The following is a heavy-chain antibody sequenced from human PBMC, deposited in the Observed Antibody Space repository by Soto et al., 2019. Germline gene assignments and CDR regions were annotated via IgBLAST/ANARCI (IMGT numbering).Heavy chain of an antibody. J-gene: IGHJ5*02. D-gene: IGHD2-21*02. Sequence: QERLVQSGAELRRPGASVKLSCRASGYNFPSSNVNWVRQASGQGPEWLGWMNAANGNAAFARDFQGRVSMTRDLSTDTDYLDLGGLSSGDTAMYYCARAVGIGVTGLDLWGPGTFVTV. V-gene: IGHV1-8*01. CDR1: GYNFPSSN. CDR2: MNAANGNA. CDR3: ARAVGIGVTGLDL.